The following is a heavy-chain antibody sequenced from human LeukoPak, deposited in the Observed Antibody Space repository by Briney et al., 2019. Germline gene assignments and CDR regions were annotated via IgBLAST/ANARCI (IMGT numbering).Heavy chain of an antibody. CDR3: AKASNSGYFYGSGRYENWFDA. CDR1: GFSFSAYG. D-gene: IGHD3-10*01. Sequence: HPGGSLRLSCGTSGFSFSAYGMHWVRQAPGKGLEWVAVISYDGGNKFYADSVKGRFTISRDNSKNTMSLQMNSLRAEDTALYYCAKASNSGYFYGSGRYENWFDAWGQGTLVTVSS. J-gene: IGHJ5*02. CDR2: ISYDGGNK. V-gene: IGHV3-30*18.